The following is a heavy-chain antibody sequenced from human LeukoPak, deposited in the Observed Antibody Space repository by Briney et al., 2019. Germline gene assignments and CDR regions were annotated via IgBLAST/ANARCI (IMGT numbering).Heavy chain of an antibody. CDR2: INPNSGGT. CDR1: GYTFTGYY. Sequence: GASVKVSCKASGYTFTGYYMRWVRQAPGQGLEWMGWINPNSGGTNYAQKFQGRVTMTRDTSISTAYMELSRLRSDDTAVYYCARAVDILTGYYVLDFDYWGQGTLVTVSP. J-gene: IGHJ4*02. CDR3: ARAVDILTGYYVLDFDY. V-gene: IGHV1-2*02. D-gene: IGHD3-9*01.